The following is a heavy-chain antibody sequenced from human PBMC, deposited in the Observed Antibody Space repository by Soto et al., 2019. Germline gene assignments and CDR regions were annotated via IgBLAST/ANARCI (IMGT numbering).Heavy chain of an antibody. D-gene: IGHD3-22*01. CDR1: GGSVSNASFY. Sequence: QVQLQESGPGLVKPSETLSLTCSVSGGSVSNASFYCTWIRQAPGTGLEYIGYIFYTGATNYNPSLSRRVTISLDTSKNHFSLKLNSMTAADTAVYYCVRVLDSSWYADLWGRGTLVTVSS. CDR3: VRVLDSSWYADL. J-gene: IGHJ2*01. V-gene: IGHV4-61*03. CDR2: IFYTGAT.